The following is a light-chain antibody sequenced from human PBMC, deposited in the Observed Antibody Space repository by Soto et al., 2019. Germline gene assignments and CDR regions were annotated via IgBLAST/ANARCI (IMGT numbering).Light chain of an antibody. CDR3: AAWDDSLNGWV. CDR2: TNH. CDR1: NSNIGRNT. Sequence: QSVVTQPPSESGTPGQRVTISCSGSNSNIGRNTVNWYQQLPGTAPKLLIYTNHQRPSGVPDRFSGSRSGTSASLAISGLQSEDEADYYCAAWDDSLNGWVFGGGTKVTVL. V-gene: IGLV1-44*01. J-gene: IGLJ3*02.